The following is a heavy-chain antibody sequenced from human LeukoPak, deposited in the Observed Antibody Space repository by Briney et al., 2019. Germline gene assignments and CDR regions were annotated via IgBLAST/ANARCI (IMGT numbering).Heavy chain of an antibody. Sequence: GGSLRLSCAASGFIVSSNYMSWVRQAPGKGLEWVSVIYSGGATHYTDSVKGRFTINRDNSKNTLYLQMNSLRAEDTAVYYCAKHIPVAAAGNCFDYWGQGTLVTVSS. J-gene: IGHJ4*02. CDR2: IYSGGAT. V-gene: IGHV3-66*04. CDR1: GFIVSSNY. CDR3: AKHIPVAAAGNCFDY. D-gene: IGHD6-13*01.